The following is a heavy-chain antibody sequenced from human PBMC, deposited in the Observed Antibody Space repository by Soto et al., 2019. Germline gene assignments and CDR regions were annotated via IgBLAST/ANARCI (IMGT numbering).Heavy chain of an antibody. D-gene: IGHD4-17*01. CDR2: ISYDGSNK. J-gene: IGHJ4*02. Sequence: PGGSLRLSCAASGFTFSSYGMHWVRQAPGKGLEWVAVISYDGSNKYYADSVKGRFTISRDNSKNTLYLQMNSLRAEDTAVYYCAKLYGDYAWGQGTLVTVSS. CDR3: AKLYGDYA. CDR1: GFTFSSYG. V-gene: IGHV3-30*18.